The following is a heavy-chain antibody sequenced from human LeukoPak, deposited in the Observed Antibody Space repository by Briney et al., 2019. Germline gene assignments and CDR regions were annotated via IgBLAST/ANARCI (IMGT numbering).Heavy chain of an antibody. V-gene: IGHV3-33*01. J-gene: IGHJ4*02. CDR3: ARTRNDYDSNGFSLLDY. Sequence: GWCLRLSCTVGGFTFSSHWMSWVRQAPGKGLEWVAVIWYDGSNIYFADSVKGRFTISRDNSKKTLYLQINSLRAEDTALYYCARTRNDYDSNGFSLLDYWGQGTLVTVSS. CDR1: GFTFSSHW. D-gene: IGHD3-22*01. CDR2: IWYDGSNI.